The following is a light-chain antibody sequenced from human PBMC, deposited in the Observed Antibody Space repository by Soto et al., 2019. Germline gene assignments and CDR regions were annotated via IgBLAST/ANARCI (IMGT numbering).Light chain of an antibody. Sequence: DIQMTQSPSSLSASVGDRVTITCRASQGNRYALGWYQQKPGTAPKRLIYGASILQNGVPSRFGGSGSGTEFTLTISSLQPEDFATYYCLHYNSTPLTFGQGTKVEI. CDR2: GAS. V-gene: IGKV1-17*01. CDR3: LHYNSTPLT. J-gene: IGKJ1*01. CDR1: QGNRYA.